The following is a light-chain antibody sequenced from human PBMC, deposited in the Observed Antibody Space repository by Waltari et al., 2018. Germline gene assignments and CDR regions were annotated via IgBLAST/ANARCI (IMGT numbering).Light chain of an antibody. Sequence: QSALTQPASVSGSPGQSITISCTGTTSDVGGYNYVSWYHHHPGQSPKLVIYDFNNRPSGVSNRFSCSKSGNTASLTISGLQTEDEADYHCSSYTGGTTLVVFGGGTKLTVL. CDR1: TSDVGGYNY. J-gene: IGLJ2*01. CDR3: SSYTGGTTLVV. V-gene: IGLV2-14*03. CDR2: DFN.